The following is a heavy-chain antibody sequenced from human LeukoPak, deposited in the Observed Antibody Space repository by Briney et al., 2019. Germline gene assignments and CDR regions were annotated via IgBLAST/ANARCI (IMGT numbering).Heavy chain of an antibody. J-gene: IGHJ4*02. CDR2: ISGSGGGT. CDR3: AKRGVVIRVILVGFHKEAYYFDS. V-gene: IGHV3-23*01. CDR1: GITLSNYA. D-gene: IGHD3-22*01. Sequence: GGSLRLSCGVSGITLSNYAMSWVRQAPGKGLEWVAGISGSGGGTNYADSVKGRFTISRDNPKNTLYLQMNNLRAGDTAVYFCAKRGVVIRVILVGFHKEAYYFDSWGQGALVTVSS.